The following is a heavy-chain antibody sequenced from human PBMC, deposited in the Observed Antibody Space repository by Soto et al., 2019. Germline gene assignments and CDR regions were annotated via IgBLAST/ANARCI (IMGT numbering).Heavy chain of an antibody. CDR2: IYYSGST. CDR3: AMSSSGSYYYYGMDV. D-gene: IGHD6-25*01. CDR1: GGSVSSGSYY. J-gene: IGHJ6*02. V-gene: IGHV4-61*01. Sequence: SETLSLTCTVSGGSVSSGSYYWSWIRQPPGKGLEWIGYIYYSGSTNYNPSLKSRVTISVDTSKNQFSLKLSSVTAADTAVYYCAMSSSGSYYYYGMDVWGQGTTVTVSS.